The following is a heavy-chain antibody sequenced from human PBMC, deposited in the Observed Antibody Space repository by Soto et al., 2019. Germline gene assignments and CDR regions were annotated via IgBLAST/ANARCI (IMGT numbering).Heavy chain of an antibody. CDR2: IYYSGST. V-gene: IGHV4-59*01. D-gene: IGHD3-10*01. CDR1: GGSISSYY. Sequence: QVQLQESGPGLVKPSETLSLTCTVSGGSISSYYWSWIRQPPGKGLEWIGYIYYSGSTNYNPSLKRRVTISVDTSKDQFSLKLSSVTAADTAVYYCARAVILWFGELTRFDPWGQGTLVTVSS. J-gene: IGHJ5*02. CDR3: ARAVILWFGELTRFDP.